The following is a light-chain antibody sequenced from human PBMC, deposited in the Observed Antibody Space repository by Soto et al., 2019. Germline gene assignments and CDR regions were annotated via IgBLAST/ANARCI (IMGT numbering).Light chain of an antibody. CDR2: AAS. V-gene: IGKV1-27*01. Sequence: EIRLTQSPSSLSASVGDRVTIACRASHDINNFLAWFQQKPGKVPELLMYAASSLKSGVPSRFSGSGSGTDFTLTIGGLQPEDFGTYYCQNYDSVPYTFGQGTTLDIK. CDR1: HDINNF. J-gene: IGKJ2*01. CDR3: QNYDSVPYT.